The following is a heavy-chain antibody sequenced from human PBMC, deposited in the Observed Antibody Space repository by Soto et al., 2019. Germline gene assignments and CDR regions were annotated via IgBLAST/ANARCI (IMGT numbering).Heavy chain of an antibody. D-gene: IGHD2-2*01. Sequence: QVQLVQSGAEVKKPGSSSKVFCKASGGTFSNYTISWVRQAPGQGLEWMGGIIPFFGTTDYEQKFQGRVTITADGSTSTAYMKLSSLRSADTAVYYCARSSPYIVVRKPTGNQDYYGMDVWGQGTTVTVSS. CDR1: GGTFSNYT. CDR3: ARSSPYIVVRKPTGNQDYYGMDV. J-gene: IGHJ6*02. V-gene: IGHV1-69*01. CDR2: IIPFFGTT.